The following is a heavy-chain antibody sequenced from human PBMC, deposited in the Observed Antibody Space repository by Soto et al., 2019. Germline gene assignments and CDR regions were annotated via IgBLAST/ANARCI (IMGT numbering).Heavy chain of an antibody. CDR2: ISAYNGNT. Sequence: QVQLVQSGAEVKKPGASVKVSCKASGYTFTSYGISWVRQAPGQGLEWMGWISAYNGNTNYAQKLQGRVTMTTDTFTSTAYMELRSLRSDDTAVYYCARDHGWRAVAGTTGPTLDYWGQGTLVTVSS. V-gene: IGHV1-18*04. J-gene: IGHJ4*02. D-gene: IGHD6-19*01. CDR3: ARDHGWRAVAGTTGPTLDY. CDR1: GYTFTSYG.